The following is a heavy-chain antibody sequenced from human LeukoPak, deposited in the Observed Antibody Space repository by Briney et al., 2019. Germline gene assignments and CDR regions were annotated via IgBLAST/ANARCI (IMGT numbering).Heavy chain of an antibody. CDR3: ASLSSAWDYYFFDY. J-gene: IGHJ4*02. D-gene: IGHD6-19*01. Sequence: PGGSLRLSCAASGFIFSSYSMNWVRKAPGKGLEWVSYISSSGHTIYYADSVKGRFTISRDNVKNSLYLQMNSLRDEDTAVYFCASLSSAWDYYFFDYWGQGILVTVSS. V-gene: IGHV3-48*02. CDR1: GFIFSSYS. CDR2: ISSSGHTI.